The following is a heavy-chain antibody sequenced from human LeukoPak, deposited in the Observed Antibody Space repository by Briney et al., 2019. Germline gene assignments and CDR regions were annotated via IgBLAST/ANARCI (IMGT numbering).Heavy chain of an antibody. CDR3: ATDRSSSSWFDY. CDR1: GFTFSDYY. CDR2: ISSSTSYT. Sequence: GGSLRLSCAASGFTFSDYYTSWIRQAPGKGLEWVSYISSSTSYTNYADSVKGRFTISRDNAKNSLYLQMNSLRAEDTAVYYCATDRSSSSWFDYWGQGTLVTVSS. J-gene: IGHJ4*02. V-gene: IGHV3-11*05. D-gene: IGHD6-13*01.